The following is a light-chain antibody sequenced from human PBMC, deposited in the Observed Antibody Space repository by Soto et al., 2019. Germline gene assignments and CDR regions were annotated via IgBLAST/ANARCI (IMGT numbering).Light chain of an antibody. CDR1: SSDVGGYNY. CDR3: SSYTSSSTYV. Sequence: QSALTQPASVSASPGQSITISCTGTSSDVGGYNYVSWYQQHPGKAPKVMIYDVSNRPSGVSNRFSGSKSGNTAFLIIFGLQAEDEAEYYCSSYTSSSTYVFGTGTKVTVL. V-gene: IGLV2-14*01. CDR2: DVS. J-gene: IGLJ1*01.